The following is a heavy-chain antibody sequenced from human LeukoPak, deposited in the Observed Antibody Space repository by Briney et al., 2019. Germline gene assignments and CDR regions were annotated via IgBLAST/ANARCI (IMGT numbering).Heavy chain of an antibody. J-gene: IGHJ4*02. Sequence: SETLSLTCTVSGGSISTYYWSWIRQPPGKGLEWIGYIYYSGSTNYNPSLKSRVTISVDTSKNQFYLKLSSVTAADTAVYYCARANYYDSSGYLDYFDYWGQGTLVTVSS. V-gene: IGHV4-59*01. CDR3: ARANYYDSSGYLDYFDY. CDR2: IYYSGST. D-gene: IGHD3-22*01. CDR1: GGSISTYY.